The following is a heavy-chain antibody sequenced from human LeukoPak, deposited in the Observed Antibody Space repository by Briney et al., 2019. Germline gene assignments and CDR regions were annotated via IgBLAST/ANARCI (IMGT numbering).Heavy chain of an antibody. V-gene: IGHV1-69*05. Sequence: SVKVSCKAPGGTFSNNAISWVRQAPGQGLEWMGGIIPIFGSADYPQKFQGRVTITTDESTSTAYMELSSLTSEDTAVYYCATSGNRKSFGGNYYYYMDVWDNGTTVTVSS. CDR2: IIPIFGSA. D-gene: IGHD1-14*01. CDR1: GGTFSNNA. J-gene: IGHJ6*03. CDR3: ATSGNRKSFGGNYYYYMDV.